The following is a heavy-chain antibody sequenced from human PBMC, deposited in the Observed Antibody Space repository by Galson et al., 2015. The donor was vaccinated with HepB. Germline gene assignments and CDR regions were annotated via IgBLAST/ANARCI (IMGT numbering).Heavy chain of an antibody. J-gene: IGHJ3*02. CDR3: ARVGDSSGWDDAFDI. Sequence: SVKVSCKASGGTFSSYAISWVRQAPGQGLEWMGWINTNTGNPTYAQGFTGRFVFSLDTSVSTAYLQISSLKAEDTAVYYCARVGDSSGWDDAFDIWGQGTMVTVSS. V-gene: IGHV7-4-1*02. CDR1: GGTFSSYA. CDR2: INTNTGNP. D-gene: IGHD6-19*01.